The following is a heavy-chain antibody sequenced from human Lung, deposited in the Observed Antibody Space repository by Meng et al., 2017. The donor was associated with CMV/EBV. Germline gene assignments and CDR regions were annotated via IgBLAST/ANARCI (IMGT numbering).Heavy chain of an antibody. D-gene: IGHD3-22*01. V-gene: IGHV1-18*01. Sequence: QVQLVQSGAEVKKPGASWKVSCKASGYTFTNFGISRVRQAPGQGLDWMGWISGYKGNTNYAQKFQGRVTMTTNTSTSTAYMELGSLRSDDTAVYYCARDSSGYYYTDDYWGQGTLVTVSS. CDR3: ARDSSGYYYTDDY. J-gene: IGHJ4*02. CDR2: ISGYKGNT. CDR1: GYTFTNFG.